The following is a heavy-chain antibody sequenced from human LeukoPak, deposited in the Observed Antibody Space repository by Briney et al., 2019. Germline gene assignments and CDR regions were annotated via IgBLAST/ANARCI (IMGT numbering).Heavy chain of an antibody. Sequence: ASVKVSCKASGYTFTSYGISWVRQAPGQGLEWMGWISAYNGNTNYAQKLQGRVAMTTDTSTSTAYMELRSLRSDDTAVYYFATVRSYFDFWSESRGFDIWGKGTMVTVSS. V-gene: IGHV1-18*01. J-gene: IGHJ3*02. CDR2: ISAYNGNT. D-gene: IGHD3-3*01. CDR3: ATVRSYFDFWSESRGFDI. CDR1: GYTFTSYG.